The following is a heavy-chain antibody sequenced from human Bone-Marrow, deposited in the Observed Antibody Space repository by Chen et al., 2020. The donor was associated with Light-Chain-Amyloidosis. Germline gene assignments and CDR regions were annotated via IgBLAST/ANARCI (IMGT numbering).Heavy chain of an antibody. CDR2: IYYSGRT. J-gene: IGHJ4*02. V-gene: IGHV4-31*03. CDR3: AIVGPVAGRIDY. Sequence: QVQLQESGPGLVKPSQTLSLTCSVSGGSITSGGYYWTWNRQHPGKGLEWIGYIYYSGRTNYNPSLKSRMTIAVDTSKNQFSLNLSSVTAADTAVYYCAIVGPVAGRIDYWGQGTLVTVSS. D-gene: IGHD6-19*01. CDR1: GGSITSGGYY.